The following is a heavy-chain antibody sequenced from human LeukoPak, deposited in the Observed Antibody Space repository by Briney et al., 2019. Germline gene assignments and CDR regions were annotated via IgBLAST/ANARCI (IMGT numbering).Heavy chain of an antibody. Sequence: ASVKVSCKASGYTFTSYDINWVRQATGQGLEWMGWMNPNSGNTGYAQKFQGRVTITRNTSISTAYMELSSLRSDDTAVYYCARGEYYANWFDPWGQGTLVTVSS. V-gene: IGHV1-8*03. CDR2: MNPNSGNT. CDR3: ARGEYYANWFDP. CDR1: GYTFTSYD. J-gene: IGHJ5*02. D-gene: IGHD3-10*01.